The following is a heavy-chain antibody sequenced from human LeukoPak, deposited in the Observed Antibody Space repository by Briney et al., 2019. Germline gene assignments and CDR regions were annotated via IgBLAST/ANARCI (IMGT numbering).Heavy chain of an antibody. J-gene: IGHJ4*02. D-gene: IGHD6-19*01. CDR3: ARLAVAYFDS. V-gene: IGHV3-66*04. CDR2: IYPGGTT. Sequence: PGGSLRLSRAASGFTVGSNYMGWVRQAPGKGLEWVSVIYPGGTTYYPDSVKGRFTISRDNSKNTLFLQMDSLRAEDTAVYYCARLAVAYFDSWGQGTLVSVSS. CDR1: GFTVGSNY.